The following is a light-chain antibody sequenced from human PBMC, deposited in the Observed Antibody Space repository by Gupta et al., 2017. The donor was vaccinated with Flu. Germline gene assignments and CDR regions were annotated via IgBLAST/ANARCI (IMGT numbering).Light chain of an antibody. Sequence: GTTSATGTVGDIGIDTRVSWYHQSPCTSPKLLIYDVTDRPAVVPDRFSGSKAANTASLTISVRQSEDEADYYCTSPSPANNLLFGGGTNLTVL. CDR1: VGDIGIDTR. J-gene: IGLJ2*01. V-gene: IGLV2-18*02. CDR2: DVT. CDR3: TSPSPANNLL.